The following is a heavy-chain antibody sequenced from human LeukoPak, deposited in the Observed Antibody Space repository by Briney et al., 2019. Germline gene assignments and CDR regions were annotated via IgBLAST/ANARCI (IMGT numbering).Heavy chain of an antibody. CDR3: ARTRTDGYNFGFDF. Sequence: SETLSLTCAVSGGSISNSHYWGWIRQPPGKGLEWIGSTYYSGSTYYNPSLKSRVIISVDTSKNQFSLKLTFVTAADTAIYYCARTRTDGYNFGFDFWGQGNLVTVSS. D-gene: IGHD5-24*01. V-gene: IGHV4-39*01. J-gene: IGHJ4*02. CDR1: GGSISNSHY. CDR2: TYYSGST.